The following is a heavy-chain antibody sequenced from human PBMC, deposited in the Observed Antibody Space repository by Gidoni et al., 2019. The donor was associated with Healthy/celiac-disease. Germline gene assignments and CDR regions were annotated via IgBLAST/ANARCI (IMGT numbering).Heavy chain of an antibody. V-gene: IGHV1-69*01. CDR3: AGIVVVTATSYYYYYGMDV. Sequence: QVQLVQSGAEVKKPGSSVKVSCKASGGTFRAYAISWVRQAPGQGLEWMGGIIPIFGTANYAQKFQGRVTITADESTSTAYMELSSLRSEDTAVYYCAGIVVVTATSYYYYYGMDVWGQGTTVTVSS. CDR1: GGTFRAYA. CDR2: IIPIFGTA. J-gene: IGHJ6*02. D-gene: IGHD2-21*02.